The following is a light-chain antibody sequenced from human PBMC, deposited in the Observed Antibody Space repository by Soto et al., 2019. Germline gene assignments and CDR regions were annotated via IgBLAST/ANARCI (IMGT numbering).Light chain of an antibody. J-gene: IGKJ1*01. CDR2: GTT. Sequence: DIQMTQSPSSLSASVGDRVTITCRASQSISSYLNWYQQRPGKAPKLLIYGTTTLQSGVPSRFSGSGSGTEFSLTISNLQPEDFATYYCQQSYATPRTFDQGTKVEIK. CDR3: QQSYATPRT. CDR1: QSISSY. V-gene: IGKV1-39*01.